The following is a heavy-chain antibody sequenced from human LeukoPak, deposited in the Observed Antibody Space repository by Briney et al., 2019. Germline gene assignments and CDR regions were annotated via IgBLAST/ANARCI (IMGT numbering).Heavy chain of an antibody. CDR1: GYTFTGYY. CDR3: ARPPQASSGWSDPFDY. J-gene: IGHJ4*02. V-gene: IGHV1-2*02. D-gene: IGHD6-19*01. CDR2: INPNSGGT. Sequence: ASVKVSCKASGYTFTGYYMHWVRQAPGQGLEWMGWINPNSGGTNYAQKFQGRVTTTRDTSISTAYMELSRLRSDDTAVYYCARPPQASSGWSDPFDYWGQGTLVTVSS.